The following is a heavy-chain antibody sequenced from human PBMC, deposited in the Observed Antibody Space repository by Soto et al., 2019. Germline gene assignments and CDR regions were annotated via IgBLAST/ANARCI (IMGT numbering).Heavy chain of an antibody. CDR3: ANWGSAKNLDN. J-gene: IGHJ4*02. CDR2: ISGTGDAT. V-gene: IGHV3-23*01. Sequence: EVQLLESGGGLVQPGESLRLSCAVSGVTFNTYAMSWVRQAPGKGLEWVSIISGTGDATYYADSVKGRFTISRDNSKNTLYLQMSSLSAEATAIYYCANWGSAKNLDNWGQGTLVTVSS. D-gene: IGHD7-27*01. CDR1: GVTFNTYA.